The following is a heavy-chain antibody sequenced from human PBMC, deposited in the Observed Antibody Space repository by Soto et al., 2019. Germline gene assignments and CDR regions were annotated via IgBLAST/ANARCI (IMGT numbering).Heavy chain of an antibody. CDR1: GDSVSGNSAA. Sequence: PSQTLSLTCVISGDSVSGNSAAWDWIRQSPSRGHKWLGRTYYRSKWYNDYALSVKSRITLNEYTSKNHFPLHLNSVTPEVSVIYYCARGISGYDQNWLDPWGQGTLVTVYS. D-gene: IGHD5-12*01. V-gene: IGHV6-1*01. CDR2: TYYRSKWYN. CDR3: ARGISGYDQNWLDP. J-gene: IGHJ5*01.